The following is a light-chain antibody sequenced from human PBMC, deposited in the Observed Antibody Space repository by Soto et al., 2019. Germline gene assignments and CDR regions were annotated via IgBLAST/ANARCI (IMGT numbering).Light chain of an antibody. J-gene: IGKJ4*01. Sequence: EVVLTQSPGTLSLSPGERATLSCRTSQSISSGFLAWYQQKPGQAPRLLIYGASSRATGIPDRFSGSGSGTDFTLTIGRLEPEDSAVYYCQLLTFGGGTKVEIK. CDR1: QSISSGF. V-gene: IGKV3-20*01. CDR2: GAS. CDR3: QLLT.